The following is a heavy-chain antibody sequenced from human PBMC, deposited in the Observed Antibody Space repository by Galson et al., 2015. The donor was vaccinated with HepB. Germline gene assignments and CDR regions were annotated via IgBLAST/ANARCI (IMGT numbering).Heavy chain of an antibody. D-gene: IGHD5-12*01. CDR2: ISGYNGNT. V-gene: IGHV1-18*01. J-gene: IGHJ5*02. CDR3: ARGGPVISRGWFDP. Sequence: SVKVSCKASGYTFTSYGVTWVRQAPGQGLEWMGWISGYNGNTAYAQKVQGRLTMTTDTSTSTAYVELTSLTFDDTAVYYCARGGPVISRGWFDPWGQGTLVTVSS. CDR1: GYTFTSYG.